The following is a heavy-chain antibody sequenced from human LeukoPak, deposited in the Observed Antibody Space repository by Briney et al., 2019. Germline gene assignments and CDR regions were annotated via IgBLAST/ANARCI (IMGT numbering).Heavy chain of an antibody. CDR3: ARWWLQCFDY. CDR1: GFTVSSNY. D-gene: IGHD5-24*01. V-gene: IGHV3-53*01. Sequence: GGSLRLSCAASGFTVSSNYMSWVRPAPGKGLEWVSVIYSGGSTYYADSVKGRFTVSRDNSKNTLYLQMNSLRAEDTAVYYCARWWLQCFDYWGQGTLVTVSS. CDR2: IYSGGST. J-gene: IGHJ4*02.